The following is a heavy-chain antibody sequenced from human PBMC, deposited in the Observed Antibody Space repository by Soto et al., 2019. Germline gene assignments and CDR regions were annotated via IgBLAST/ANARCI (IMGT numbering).Heavy chain of an antibody. D-gene: IGHD5-12*01. J-gene: IGHJ6*03. CDR2: IYYSGST. Sequence: SETLSLTCTVSGGSISSYYWSWIRQPPGKGLEWIGYIYYSGSTNYNPSLKSRVTISVDTSKNQFSLKLSSVTAADTAVYYCARSRGYSGYDFELDYYYYYMDVWGKGTTVTVSS. CDR3: ARSRGYSGYDFELDYYYYYMDV. CDR1: GGSISSYY. V-gene: IGHV4-59*08.